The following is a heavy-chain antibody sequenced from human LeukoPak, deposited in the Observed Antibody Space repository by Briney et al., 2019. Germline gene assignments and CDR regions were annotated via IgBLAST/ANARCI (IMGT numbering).Heavy chain of an antibody. J-gene: IGHJ3*02. V-gene: IGHV4-59*01. CDR3: ARVRAYYDSSPQAFDI. CDR2: IYYSGST. D-gene: IGHD3-22*01. CDR1: GGSISSYY. Sequence: SETLSLTCTVSGGSISSYYWSWIRQPPGKGLEWIGYIYYSGSTNYNPSLKSRVTISVDTSKNQFSLKLSSVTAVDTAVYYCARVRAYYDSSPQAFDIWGQGTMVTVSS.